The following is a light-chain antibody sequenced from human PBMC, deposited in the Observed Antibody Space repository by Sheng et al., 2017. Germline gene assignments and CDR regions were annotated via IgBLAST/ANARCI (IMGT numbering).Light chain of an antibody. J-gene: IGKJ1*01. CDR2: GAS. CDR1: QSVSSN. Sequence: EIVMTQSPATLSVFPGERATLSCRASQSVSSNLAWYQQKPGQAPRLLIYGASTRATGIPARFRGSGFGTEFTLTISSPQSEDSAVYYCQQYSNWPRTFGHGTKVEIK. V-gene: IGKV3-15*01. CDR3: QQYSNWPRT.